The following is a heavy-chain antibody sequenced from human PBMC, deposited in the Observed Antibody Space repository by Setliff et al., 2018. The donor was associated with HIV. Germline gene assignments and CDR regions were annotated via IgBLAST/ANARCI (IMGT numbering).Heavy chain of an antibody. CDR1: GGSINSYF. V-gene: IGHV4-59*01. D-gene: IGHD3-16*01. CDR2: IYYTGST. J-gene: IGHJ4*02. Sequence: SETLSLTCTVSGGSINSYFRSWIRQPPGEGLEWIAYIYYTGSTNYNPSLKSRVTISLDTSKNQFSLNVNSVTAADTAVYYCARTPSRGGFDYWGQGTLVTVSS. CDR3: ARTPSRGGFDY.